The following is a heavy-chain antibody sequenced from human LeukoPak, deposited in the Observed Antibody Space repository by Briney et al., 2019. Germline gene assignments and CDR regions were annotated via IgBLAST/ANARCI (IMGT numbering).Heavy chain of an antibody. D-gene: IGHD3-10*01. CDR1: GYSISSGYY. CDR2: IYHSGST. Sequence: SETLSLTCTVSGYSISSGYYWGWIRQPPGQGLEWIGSIYHSGSTYYNPSLKSRVTISVDTSKNQFSLKLSSVTAADTAVYYCARAKWFGENYMDVWGKGTTVTVSS. CDR3: ARAKWFGENYMDV. J-gene: IGHJ6*03. V-gene: IGHV4-38-2*02.